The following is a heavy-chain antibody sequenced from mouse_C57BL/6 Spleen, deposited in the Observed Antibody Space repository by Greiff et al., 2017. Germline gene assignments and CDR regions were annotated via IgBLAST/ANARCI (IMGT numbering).Heavy chain of an antibody. D-gene: IGHD2-5*01. Sequence: EVKLVESGEGLVKPGGSLKLSCAASGFTFSSYAMSWVRQTPEKRLEWVAYISSGGDYTYYADTVKGRFTISRDNARNTLYLQMSSLKSEDTAMYYGTRWYSNYFDYWGQGTTLTVSS. CDR2: ISSGGDYT. J-gene: IGHJ2*01. CDR3: TRWYSNYFDY. CDR1: GFTFSSYA. V-gene: IGHV5-9-1*02.